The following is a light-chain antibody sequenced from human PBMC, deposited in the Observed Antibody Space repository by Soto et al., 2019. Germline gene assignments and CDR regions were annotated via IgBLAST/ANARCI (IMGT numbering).Light chain of an antibody. CDR1: STDVGRYNY. Sequence: QSVLNQPASVSGSPGQSITISRTGTSTDVGRYNYVSWYQQHPGKAPKLMVYDVSNRPSWVSNRFSGSKSGITASLTISGLQAEDEADYYCTSYTSDSTYVFGTGTKVTVL. CDR2: DVS. J-gene: IGLJ1*01. CDR3: TSYTSDSTYV. V-gene: IGLV2-14*01.